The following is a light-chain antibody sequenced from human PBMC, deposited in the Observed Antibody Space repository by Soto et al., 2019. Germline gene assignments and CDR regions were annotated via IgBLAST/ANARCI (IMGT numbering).Light chain of an antibody. J-gene: IGKJ4*01. CDR3: QKYNSAPLT. CDR2: AAS. CDR1: QGIGVY. Sequence: DIQMTQSPSSPSASLGDRVTITCRASQGIGVYLAWFQQKPGNAPKLLIYAASTLQSGVPSRFSGSGPGTDFTLTVSSLQPEDVATYYCQKYNSAPLTFGGGTKVDIK. V-gene: IGKV1-27*01.